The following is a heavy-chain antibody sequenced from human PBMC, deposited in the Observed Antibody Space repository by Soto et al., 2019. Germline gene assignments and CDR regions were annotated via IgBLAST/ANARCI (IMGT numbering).Heavy chain of an antibody. Sequence: SVKVSCKASGGTFSSYAISWVRQAPGQGLEWVGGIIPIFGTANYAQKFQGRVTITADESTSTAYMELSSLRSEDTAVYYCAREQYYDYVWGSYRPRYFDYWGQGTLVTVSA. CDR3: AREQYYDYVWGSYRPRYFDY. CDR1: GGTFSSYA. J-gene: IGHJ4*02. CDR2: IIPIFGTA. D-gene: IGHD3-16*02. V-gene: IGHV1-69*13.